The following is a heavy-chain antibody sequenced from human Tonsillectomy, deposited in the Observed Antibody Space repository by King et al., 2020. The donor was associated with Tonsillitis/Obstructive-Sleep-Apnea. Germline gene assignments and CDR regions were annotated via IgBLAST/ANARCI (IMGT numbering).Heavy chain of an antibody. D-gene: IGHD3-3*01. V-gene: IGHV3-23*04. J-gene: IGHJ4*02. CDR3: AKDQSGNDFWSGYYTDFDY. CDR1: GFTFSSYA. CDR2: ISGSGGST. Sequence: VQLVESGGGLVQPGGSLRLSCAASGFTFSSYAMSWVRQAPGKGLEWVSAISGSGGSTYYADSVKGRFTISRDNSKNTLYLQMNSLRAEDTAVYYSAKDQSGNDFWSGYYTDFDYWGQGTLVTVSS.